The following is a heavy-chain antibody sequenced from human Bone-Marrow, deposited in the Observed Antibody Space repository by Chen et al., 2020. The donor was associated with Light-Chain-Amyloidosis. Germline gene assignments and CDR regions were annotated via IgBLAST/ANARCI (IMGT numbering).Heavy chain of an antibody. V-gene: IGHV5-51*01. J-gene: IGHJ4*02. CDR3: ARRGDGYNFDY. D-gene: IGHD5-12*01. Sequence: EVQLEQSGPEVKKPGESLKISCKGSGYTFPNYWIGWVRQMPGKGLEWMGVIYPGASDASCSPSFAGQVTISADKSITTAYLQWRSLKASDTAMYYCARRGDGYNFDYWGQGTLVTVSS. CDR2: IYPGASDA. CDR1: GYTFPNYW.